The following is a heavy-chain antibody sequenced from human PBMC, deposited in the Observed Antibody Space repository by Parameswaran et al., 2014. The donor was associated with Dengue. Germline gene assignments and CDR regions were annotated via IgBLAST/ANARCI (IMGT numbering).Heavy chain of an antibody. J-gene: IGHJ6*03. CDR2: ISSSGSTI. CDR3: GITMVRGAPYYYYMDV. Sequence: WIRQPPGKGLEWVSYISSSGSTIYYADSVKGRFTISRDNAKNSLYLQMNSLRAEDTAVYYCGITMVRGAPYYYYMDVWGKGTTVTVSS. D-gene: IGHD3-10*01. V-gene: IGHV3-48*03.